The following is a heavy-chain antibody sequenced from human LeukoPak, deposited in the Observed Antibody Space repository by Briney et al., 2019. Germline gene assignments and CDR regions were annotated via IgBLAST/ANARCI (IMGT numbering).Heavy chain of an antibody. Sequence: GGSLRLSCAASGFTFSSYWMHWVRQAPGKGLVWVSRIYTGATYYADSVKGRFTISRDNSKNTLYLQMNSLRAEDTAVYYCASPNYYDSTRRFDPWGQGTLVTVSS. J-gene: IGHJ5*02. CDR2: IYTGAT. V-gene: IGHV3-74*01. D-gene: IGHD3-22*01. CDR1: GFTFSSYW. CDR3: ASPNYYDSTRRFDP.